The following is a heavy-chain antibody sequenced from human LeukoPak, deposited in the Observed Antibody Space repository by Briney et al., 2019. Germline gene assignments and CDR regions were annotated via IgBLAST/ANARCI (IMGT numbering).Heavy chain of an antibody. Sequence: LXWXXIINPSGGSTSYAQKFQGRVTMTRDTSTSTVYMELSSLRSEDTAVYYCARDRGYEAPSLPDYWGQGTLVTVSS. V-gene: IGHV1-46*01. CDR3: ARDRGYEAPSLPDY. CDR2: INPSGGST. D-gene: IGHD5-12*01. J-gene: IGHJ4*02.